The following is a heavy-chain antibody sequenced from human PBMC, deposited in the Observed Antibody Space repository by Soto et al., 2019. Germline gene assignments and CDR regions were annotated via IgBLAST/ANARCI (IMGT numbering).Heavy chain of an antibody. Sequence: EVQLVESGGGLVKPGGSLRLSCAASGFTFSNAWMSWVRQAPGKGLEWVGRIKSKTDGGTTDYAAPVKGRFTISRDDSKNTLYLQMNSLKTEDTAVYYCTAEFFGFPEYYFDYWGQETLVTASS. CDR2: IKSKTDGGTT. V-gene: IGHV3-15*01. J-gene: IGHJ4*02. CDR3: TAEFFGFPEYYFDY. D-gene: IGHD3-10*01. CDR1: GFTFSNAW.